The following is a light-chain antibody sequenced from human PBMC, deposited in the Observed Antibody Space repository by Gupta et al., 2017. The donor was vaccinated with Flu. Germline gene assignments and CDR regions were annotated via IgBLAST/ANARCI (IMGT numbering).Light chain of an antibody. CDR1: QCSVRSDVNTY. J-gene: IGKJ2*01. CDR2: NVS. Sequence: LALAHPASSSCRTSQCSVRSDVNTYLHWFQQKPGQSPRRIIYNVSNRDTGVPDRFSGSGSGTDFTLKISRLEPEDFGVYYCRQGTNWPYAFGQGTKLEI. CDR3: RQGTNWPYA. V-gene: IGKV2-30*02.